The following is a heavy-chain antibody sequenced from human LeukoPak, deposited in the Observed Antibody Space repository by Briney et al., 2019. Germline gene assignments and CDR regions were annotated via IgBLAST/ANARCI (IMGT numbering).Heavy chain of an antibody. J-gene: IGHJ4*02. CDR2: IWNDGNKK. D-gene: IGHD4-23*01. CDR3: ARWGGSAVVTLFDL. CDR1: GFTFSIYG. Sequence: AGGSLRLSCAASGFTFSIYGMHWVRQAPGKGLEWVAVIWNDGNKKYYADSVRGRFTISRDNSENILYLQMNSLRPEDTAIYYCARWGGSAVVTLFDLWGQGTLVTVSS. V-gene: IGHV3-33*01.